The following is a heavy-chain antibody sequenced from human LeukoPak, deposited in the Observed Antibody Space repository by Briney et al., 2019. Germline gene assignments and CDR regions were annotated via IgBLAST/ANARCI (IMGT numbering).Heavy chain of an antibody. CDR1: GFTFSSYA. V-gene: IGHV3-30*04. CDR3: ARDSTYYYDSGSSGPHYFDN. D-gene: IGHD3-10*01. CDR2: ISYDGSNK. Sequence: HPGGSLRLSCTASGFTFSSYAMHWVRQAPGKGLEWVAVISYDGSNKYYADSVKGRFTISRDNSKNTLYLQLNSLRGEDTAVYYCARDSTYYYDSGSSGPHYFDNWGQGTLVIVSS. J-gene: IGHJ4*02.